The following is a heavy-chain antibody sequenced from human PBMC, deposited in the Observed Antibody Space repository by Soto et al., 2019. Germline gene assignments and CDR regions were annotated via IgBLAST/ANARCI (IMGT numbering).Heavy chain of an antibody. CDR3: AGIVVVVAATIPGSYHDAFDI. D-gene: IGHD2-15*01. J-gene: IGHJ3*02. CDR2: ISSSSSYI. Sequence: EVQLVESGGGLVKPGGSLRLSCAASGFTFSSYSMNWVRQAPGKGLEWVSSISSSSSYIYYADSVKGRFTISRDNAKNSLYQQMNSLRAEDTAVYYCAGIVVVVAATIPGSYHDAFDIWGQGTMVTVSS. CDR1: GFTFSSYS. V-gene: IGHV3-21*01.